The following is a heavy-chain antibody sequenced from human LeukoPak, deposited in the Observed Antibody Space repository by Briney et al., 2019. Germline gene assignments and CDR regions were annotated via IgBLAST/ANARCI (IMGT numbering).Heavy chain of an antibody. CDR1: GFTFSSYW. CDR2: ISGDGSSQ. D-gene: IGHD3-22*01. J-gene: IGHJ3*02. Sequence: PGGSLRLSCAASGFTFSSYWMVWVRQAPGEGLEWVSNISGDGSSQCYLDSVKGRFTVSRDNAKNSLYLQLSRLRADDTAAYSCVSDANYHDGSNYYDVLDIWGQGTMVTVSS. V-gene: IGHV3-7*01. CDR3: VSDANYHDGSNYYDVLDI.